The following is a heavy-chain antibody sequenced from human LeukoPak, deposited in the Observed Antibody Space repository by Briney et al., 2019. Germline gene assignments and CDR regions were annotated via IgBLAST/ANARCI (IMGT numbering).Heavy chain of an antibody. CDR2: INHSGST. CDR1: GVSISSGSNY. J-gene: IGHJ5*02. CDR3: ARGRWFDP. V-gene: IGHV4-39*07. Sequence: SETLSLTCSVSGVSISSGSNYWGWIRQPPGKTLEWIGEINHSGSTNYNPSLKSRVTISVDTSKNQFSLKLSSVTAADTAVYYCARGRWFDPWGQGTLVTVSS.